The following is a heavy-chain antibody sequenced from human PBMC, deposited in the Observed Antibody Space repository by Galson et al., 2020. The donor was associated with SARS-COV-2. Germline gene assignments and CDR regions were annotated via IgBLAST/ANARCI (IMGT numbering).Heavy chain of an antibody. V-gene: IGHV2-70*01. J-gene: IGHJ6*02. Sequence: SGPTLVKPTQTLTLNCTFSGFSLSTSGMCVSWIRQPPGKALEWLALIDWDDDKYYSTSLKTRLTISKDTSKNQVVLTMTNMDPVDTATYYCARMPGSSSHLGDYYYDGMDVWGQGTTVTVSS. CDR2: IDWDDDK. CDR3: ARMPGSSSHLGDYYYDGMDV. D-gene: IGHD6-13*01. CDR1: GFSLSTSGMC.